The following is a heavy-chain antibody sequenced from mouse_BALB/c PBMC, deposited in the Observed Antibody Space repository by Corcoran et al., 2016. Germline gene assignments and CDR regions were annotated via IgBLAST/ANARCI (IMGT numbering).Heavy chain of an antibody. Sequence: EVQLQQSGPELVKPGASVKMSCKASGYTFTSYVMHWVKQKPGQGLEWIGYINPYNDGTKYNDKFKGKDTLTSHKSFSTAYMERSSLTSEDSAVYYWARSGSSGYLAYWGQGTLATVSA. V-gene: IGHV1S136*01. CDR1: GYTFTSYV. CDR2: INPYNDGT. CDR3: ARSGSSGYLAY. D-gene: IGHD3-1*01. J-gene: IGHJ3*01.